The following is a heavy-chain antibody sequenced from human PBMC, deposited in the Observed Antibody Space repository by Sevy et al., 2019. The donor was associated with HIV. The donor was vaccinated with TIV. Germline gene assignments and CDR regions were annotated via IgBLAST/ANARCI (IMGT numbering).Heavy chain of an antibody. CDR2: IYYSGYS. CDR1: GGSISSYY. Sequence: SETLSLTCTVSGGSISSYYWSWIRQPPGKGLEWIGYIYYSGYSDYNPSLKSRVSISIDASQTQFSLKLSSVTAADTAVYFCATDNRPFYYGSGSYRYDYGMDVWGQGTTVTVSS. CDR3: ATDNRPFYYGSGSYRYDYGMDV. D-gene: IGHD3-10*01. J-gene: IGHJ6*02. V-gene: IGHV4-59*01.